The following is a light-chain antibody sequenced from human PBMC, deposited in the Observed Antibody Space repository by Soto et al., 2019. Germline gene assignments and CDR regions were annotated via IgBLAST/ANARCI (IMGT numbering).Light chain of an antibody. V-gene: IGKV3-20*01. CDR1: QSVGTNY. CDR3: QQYDSSPRT. CDR2: ATS. Sequence: IVLTQSPGTLSLSPGERATLSCRASQSVGTNYLAWFQQKPGHAPRLLIYATSPRATGIADRFSGSGSWPDFNLTSTRLEPEDFAVYYCQQYDSSPRTFGQGKRVEIK. J-gene: IGKJ1*01.